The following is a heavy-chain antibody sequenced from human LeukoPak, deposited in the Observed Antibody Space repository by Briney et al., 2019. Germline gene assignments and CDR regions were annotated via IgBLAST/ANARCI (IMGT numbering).Heavy chain of an antibody. CDR3: ASKVLYREEPWFDP. CDR1: GFSISSYY. Sequence: PSETLSLTCTVSGFSISSYYWSWIRQPPGKGLVWFGNIYNSGSTNYNPSLKSRVTISVDTSKNQFSLKLSSVTAADTAVYYCASKVLYREEPWFDPWGQGTLVTVSS. D-gene: IGHD1-14*01. J-gene: IGHJ5*02. CDR2: IYNSGST. V-gene: IGHV4-59*08.